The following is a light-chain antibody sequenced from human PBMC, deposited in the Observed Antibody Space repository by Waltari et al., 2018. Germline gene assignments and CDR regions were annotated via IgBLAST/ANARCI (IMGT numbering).Light chain of an antibody. CDR3: QTWDSGSVI. CDR2: QSD. V-gene: IGLV3-1*01. Sequence: SYDLTQPPSVSVSPGQPATITCSGDTLGYSSGSWYQQKPGQSPVVLVYQSDKRPSGIPERISGSNSGNTATLTISGTQSVDEADYYCQTWDSGSVIFGGGTKLTVL. CDR1: TLGYSS. J-gene: IGLJ2*01.